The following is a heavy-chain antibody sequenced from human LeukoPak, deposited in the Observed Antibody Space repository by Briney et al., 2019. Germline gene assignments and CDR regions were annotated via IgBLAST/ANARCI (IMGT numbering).Heavy chain of an antibody. CDR3: ARGVADRDDAFDI. CDR1: GGSFSGYY. Sequence: SETLSLTRAVYGGSFSGYYWSWIRQPPGKGLEWIGEINHSGSTNYNPSLKSRVTISVDRSKNQFSLKLSSVTAADTAVYYCARGVADRDDAFDIWGQGTMVTVSS. CDR2: INHSGST. V-gene: IGHV4-34*01. J-gene: IGHJ3*02. D-gene: IGHD2-15*01.